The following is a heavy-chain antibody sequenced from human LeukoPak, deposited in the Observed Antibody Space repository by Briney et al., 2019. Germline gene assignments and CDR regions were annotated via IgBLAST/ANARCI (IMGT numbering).Heavy chain of an antibody. V-gene: IGHV4-39*07. CDR1: GGSISSSSYY. CDR3: ARISVAGHYYFDY. D-gene: IGHD6-19*01. Sequence: SETLSLTCTVSGGSISSSSYYWGWIRQPPGKGLEWIGSIYYSGSTYYNPSLKSRVTISVDTSKNQFSLKLSSVTAADTAVYYCARISVAGHYYFDYWGQGTLVTVSS. CDR2: IYYSGST. J-gene: IGHJ4*02.